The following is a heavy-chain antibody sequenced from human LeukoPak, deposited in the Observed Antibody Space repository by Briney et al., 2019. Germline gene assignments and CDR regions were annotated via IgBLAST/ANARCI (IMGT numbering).Heavy chain of an antibody. Sequence: SETLSLTCTVSGGSISSYYWSWIRQPPGKGLEWIGEINHSGSTNYNPSLKSRVTISVDTSKNQFSLKLSSVTAADTAVYYCARCEITMVRGVVRSYYYGMDVWGQGTTVTVSS. J-gene: IGHJ6*02. CDR1: GGSISSYY. CDR3: ARCEITMVRGVVRSYYYGMDV. CDR2: INHSGST. D-gene: IGHD3-10*01. V-gene: IGHV4-34*01.